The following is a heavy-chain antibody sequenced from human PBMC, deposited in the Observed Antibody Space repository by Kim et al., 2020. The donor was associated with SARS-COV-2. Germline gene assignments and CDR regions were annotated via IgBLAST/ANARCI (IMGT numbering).Heavy chain of an antibody. CDR1: GFTFSSYN. V-gene: IGHV3-48*02. J-gene: IGHJ4*02. CDR3: ARAGGYCSGSVCYGGRFYSDY. CDR2: ITTTSSTI. Sequence: GGSLRLSCAASGFTFSSYNMNWVRQAPGRGLEWVSYITTTSSTIYYADSVKGRFTISRDNAKNSLYLQMNSLRDEDTAVYFCARAGGYCSGSVCYGGRFYSDYWGQGTQVTVSS. D-gene: IGHD2-2*01.